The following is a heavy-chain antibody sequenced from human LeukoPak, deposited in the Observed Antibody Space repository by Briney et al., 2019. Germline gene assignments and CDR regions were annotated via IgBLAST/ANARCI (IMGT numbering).Heavy chain of an antibody. CDR1: GGTFSSYA. CDR3: AGGRPVDY. V-gene: IGHV1-69*05. Sequence: SVKVSCKASGGTFSSYAVSWVRQAPGQGLEWMGGIIPIFGTADYAQKFQGRVTITTDESTRTTYMELNSVRSDDTAVYYCAGGRPVDYWGQGTLVTVSS. J-gene: IGHJ4*02. CDR2: IIPIFGTA.